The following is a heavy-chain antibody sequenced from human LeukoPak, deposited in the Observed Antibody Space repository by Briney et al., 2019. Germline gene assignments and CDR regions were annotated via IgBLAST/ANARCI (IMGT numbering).Heavy chain of an antibody. CDR1: GGSISSGDYY. Sequence: PSQTLSLTCTVSGGSISSGDYYWSWIRQPPGKGLEWIGYIYYSGSTNYNPSLKSRVTISVDTSKNQFSLKLSSVTAADTAVYYCARAATYCGGDCYSLDAFDIWGQGTMVTVSS. V-gene: IGHV4-30-4*08. D-gene: IGHD2-21*02. J-gene: IGHJ3*02. CDR2: IYYSGST. CDR3: ARAATYCGGDCYSLDAFDI.